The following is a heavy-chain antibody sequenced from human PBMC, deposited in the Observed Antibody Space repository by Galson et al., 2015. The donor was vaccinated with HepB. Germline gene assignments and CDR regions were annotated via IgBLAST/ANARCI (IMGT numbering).Heavy chain of an antibody. V-gene: IGHV3-48*01. D-gene: IGHD1-26*01. CDR2: ISTRSTII. J-gene: IGHJ4*02. CDR3: ASPGKSGSSLGDFGY. Sequence: SLRLSCAGSGFSFSTYSLTWVRQAPGKGLEWISYISTRSTIINYADSVKGRFTISRDNAKNSLYLQMNSLRAEDTAVYYCASPGKSGSSLGDFGYWGQGTLVTVSS. CDR1: GFSFSTYS.